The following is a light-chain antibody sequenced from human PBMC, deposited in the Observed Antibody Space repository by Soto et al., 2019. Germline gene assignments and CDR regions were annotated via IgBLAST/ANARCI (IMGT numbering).Light chain of an antibody. V-gene: IGLV2-14*01. J-gene: IGLJ1*01. CDR1: SSDVGGYNY. Sequence: QSALTQPASVSGSPGQSITISCTGTSSDVGGYNYVSWYQQHPGKAPKLMIYDVSNRPSGVSNRFSGSKSGNTASLTISGLQAEYEADYYCSSYTSSSIYVFGTVTKVTVL. CDR2: DVS. CDR3: SSYTSSSIYV.